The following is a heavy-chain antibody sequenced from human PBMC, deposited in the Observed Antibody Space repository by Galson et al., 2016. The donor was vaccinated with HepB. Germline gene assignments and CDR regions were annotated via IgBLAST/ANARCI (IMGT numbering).Heavy chain of an antibody. CDR3: AGDVGGNYFDL. CDR2: ISSHNGKT. V-gene: IGHV1-18*01. CDR1: GYNFITYG. D-gene: IGHD2-15*01. J-gene: IGHJ4*02. Sequence: SVKVSCKASGYNFITYGISWVRQAPGQGFEWIAWISSHNGKTKSAENLQGRVAMTRDKSTSTAYMELRNLTSDETAVYYCAGDVGGNYFDLWGQGSLVIVSS.